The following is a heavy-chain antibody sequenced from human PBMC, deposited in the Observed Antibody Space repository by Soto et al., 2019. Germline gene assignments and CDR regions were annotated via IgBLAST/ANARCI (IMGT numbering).Heavy chain of an antibody. CDR2: ISDDGNKE. V-gene: IGHV3-30-3*01. J-gene: IGHJ4*02. CDR1: GFTFSNYA. CDR3: VASALSFDY. D-gene: IGHD3-16*02. Sequence: VHLVESGGGVVQPGRSLRLSCAASGFTFSNYAMHWVRQAPGKGLEWLAVISDDGNKEQLADSVKGRFTISRDNSKNTLYLQINSLRDEDTAGYQCVASALSFDYWGQGTLVTVSS.